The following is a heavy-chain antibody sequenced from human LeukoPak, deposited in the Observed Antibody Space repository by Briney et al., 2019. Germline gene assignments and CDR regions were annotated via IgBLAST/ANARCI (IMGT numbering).Heavy chain of an antibody. CDR1: GGSVSRYY. CDR2: IYYSGNT. J-gene: IGHJ3*02. D-gene: IGHD3-10*01. V-gene: IGHV4-59*02. Sequence: PSETLSLSCIVSGGSVSRYYWSWVRQPPGKGLEWIGYIYYSGNTNYNPSLNGRVTMSVDTSKNQFSLNLTSVTAADTAVYYCARTEITIPRGPGGFDIWGQGTMVTVSS. CDR3: ARTEITIPRGPGGFDI.